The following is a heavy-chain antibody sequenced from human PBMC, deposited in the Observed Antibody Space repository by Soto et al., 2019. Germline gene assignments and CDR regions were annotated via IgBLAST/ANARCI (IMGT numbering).Heavy chain of an antibody. J-gene: IGHJ5*02. Sequence: PSETLSLTCTVSGVSISSGNSHWNWIRQHPGRGLEWIGSIYSSGNTYYSPALMSRLLISTDTSKNRLSLTLTSVTAADTAVYYCARVYSYSTNYYFPGWFDHWGRGTLVT. CDR3: ARVYSYSTNYYFPGWFDH. CDR2: IYSSGNT. D-gene: IGHD2-2*01. V-gene: IGHV4-31*03. CDR1: GVSISSGNSH.